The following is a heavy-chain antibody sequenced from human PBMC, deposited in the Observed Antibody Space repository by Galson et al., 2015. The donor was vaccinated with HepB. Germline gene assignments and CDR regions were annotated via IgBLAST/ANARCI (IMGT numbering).Heavy chain of an antibody. CDR3: ARDRSSGWYAYAFDI. CDR1: GDSLSNYY. Sequence: SETLSLTCTVSGDSLSNYYWSWIRQPAGKGLEWIGRMHPRGSSNYNPSLKSRVTMSVDTSKNQFSLNLTSVTAADTAVYYCARDRSSGWYAYAFDIWGLGTRVTVSA. CDR2: MHPRGSS. J-gene: IGHJ3*02. V-gene: IGHV4-4*07. D-gene: IGHD6-19*01.